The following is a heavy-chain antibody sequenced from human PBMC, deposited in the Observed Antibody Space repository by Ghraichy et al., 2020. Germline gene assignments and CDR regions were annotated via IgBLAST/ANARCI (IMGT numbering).Heavy chain of an antibody. J-gene: IGHJ6*02. Sequence: SETLSLTCTVSGGSISSYYWSWIRQPPGKGLEWIGYIYYSGSTNYNPSLKSRVTISVDTSKNQFSLKLSSVTAADTAVYYCARVGVFWSGSINHSYYYYGMDVWGQGTTVTVSS. D-gene: IGHD3-3*01. CDR2: IYYSGST. CDR1: GGSISSYY. CDR3: ARVGVFWSGSINHSYYYYGMDV. V-gene: IGHV4-59*01.